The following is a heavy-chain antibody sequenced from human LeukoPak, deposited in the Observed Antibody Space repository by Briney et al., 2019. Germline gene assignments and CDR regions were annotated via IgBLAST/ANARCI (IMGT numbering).Heavy chain of an antibody. CDR3: ARDREVLGGTTSSFDY. V-gene: IGHV1-18*01. CDR1: GYTFTSYG. CDR2: ISAYNGNT. D-gene: IGHD1-7*01. J-gene: IGHJ4*02. Sequence: ASVKVSCKASGYTFTSYGISWVRQAPGQGLEWMGWISAYNGNTNYAQKLQGRVTMTTDTSTSTAYMELRSLRSDDTAVYCCARDREVLGGTTSSFDYWGQGTLVTVSS.